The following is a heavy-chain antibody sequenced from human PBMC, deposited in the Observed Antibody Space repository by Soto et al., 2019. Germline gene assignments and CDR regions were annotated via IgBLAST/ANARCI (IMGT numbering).Heavy chain of an antibody. CDR3: AKVSSSWYAGFFDL. D-gene: IGHD6-13*01. V-gene: IGHV3-23*01. CDR1: GFTFSSHA. Sequence: EVQLLESGGGLVQPGGSLRLSCTASGFTFSSHAMTWVRQAPGKGLEWVSGLSDSGGSIYYADSVKGRFTISRDNSGNTLYLQMKTLSAEVRAVYYCAKVSSSWYAGFFDLWGQGTLVTVSS. J-gene: IGHJ4*02. CDR2: LSDSGGSI.